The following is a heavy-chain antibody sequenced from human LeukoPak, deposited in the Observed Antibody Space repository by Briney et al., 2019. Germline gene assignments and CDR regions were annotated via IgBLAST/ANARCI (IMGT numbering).Heavy chain of an antibody. CDR2: IKQDGSGK. J-gene: IGHJ4*02. V-gene: IGHV3-7*03. CDR1: GFTFSSYW. CDR3: AKDRGFLEWFIIDY. Sequence: GGSLRLSCAASGFTFSSYWMSWVRQAPGKGLEWVANIKQDGSGKYYVDSVKGRFTISRDDAKNSLYLQMNSLRAEDTAVYYCAKDRGFLEWFIIDYWGQGTLVTVSS. D-gene: IGHD3-3*01.